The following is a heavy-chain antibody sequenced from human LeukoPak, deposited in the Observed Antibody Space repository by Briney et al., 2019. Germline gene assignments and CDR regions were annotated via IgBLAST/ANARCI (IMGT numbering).Heavy chain of an antibody. CDR1: GFTFSSYA. Sequence: GGSLRLSCAASGFTFSSYAKSWVRQAPGKGLEWVSAISGSGGSTYYADSVKGRFTISRDNSKNTLYLQMNSLRAEDTAVYYCAKDGSLAARPYYFDYWGQGTLVTVSS. CDR2: ISGSGGST. CDR3: AKDGSLAARPYYFDY. V-gene: IGHV3-23*01. J-gene: IGHJ4*02. D-gene: IGHD6-6*01.